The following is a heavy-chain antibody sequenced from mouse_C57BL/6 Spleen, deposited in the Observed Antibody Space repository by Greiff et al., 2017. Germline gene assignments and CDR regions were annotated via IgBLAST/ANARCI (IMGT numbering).Heavy chain of an antibody. Sequence: EVKLMESGGDLVKPGGSLKLSCAASGFTFSSYGMSWVRQTPDKRLEWVATLSSGGSYTYYPDSVKGRFTISRDNAKNTRYLQMSSLKSEDTAMYYCARHRGEGDWYCDVWGTGTTVTVAS. J-gene: IGHJ1*03. D-gene: IGHD3-3*01. CDR1: GFTFSSYG. V-gene: IGHV5-6*01. CDR2: LSSGGSYT. CDR3: ARHRGEGDWYCDV.